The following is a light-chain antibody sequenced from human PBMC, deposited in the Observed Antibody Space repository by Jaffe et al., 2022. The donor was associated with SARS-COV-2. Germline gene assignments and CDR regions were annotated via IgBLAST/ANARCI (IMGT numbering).Light chain of an antibody. CDR1: QSVRSTY. CDR3: QHYGNSLFT. Sequence: EVVLTQSPGTLSLSPGERATLSCRASQSVRSTYLAWYQQKPGQAPRLLIYSASSRATGIPDRFSGSGSGTDFTLTISRLEPEDFAVYYCQHYGNSLFTFGPGTQVDI. V-gene: IGKV3-20*01. CDR2: SAS. J-gene: IGKJ3*01.